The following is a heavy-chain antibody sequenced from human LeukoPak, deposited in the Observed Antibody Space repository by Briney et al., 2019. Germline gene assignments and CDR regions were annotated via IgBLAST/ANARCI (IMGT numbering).Heavy chain of an antibody. CDR3: ARAVTYCSGGSCQHYYYYYGMDV. J-gene: IGHJ6*02. CDR1: GGSFSGYY. V-gene: IGHV4-34*01. Sequence: SETLSLTCAVYGGSFSGYYWSWIRQPPGKGLEWIGEINHSGSTNYSPSLKSRVTISVDTSKNQFSLKLSSVTAADTAVYYCARAVTYCSGGSCQHYYYYYGMDVWGQGTTVTVSS. CDR2: INHSGST. D-gene: IGHD2-15*01.